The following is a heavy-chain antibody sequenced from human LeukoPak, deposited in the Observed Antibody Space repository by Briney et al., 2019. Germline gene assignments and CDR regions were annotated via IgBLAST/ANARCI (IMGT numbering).Heavy chain of an antibody. Sequence: GGSLRLSCAASGFTFSSHAMSWVRQAPGMGLEWVAAISRSGTNTYYVDSVKGRFTISRHTSKNTLHLQMDSLRAEDTAVYYCAKDWPVSGDHYSPFDYWGQGTLVTVSS. J-gene: IGHJ4*02. V-gene: IGHV3-23*01. D-gene: IGHD4-11*01. CDR3: AKDWPVSGDHYSPFDY. CDR2: ISRSGTNT. CDR1: GFTFSSHA.